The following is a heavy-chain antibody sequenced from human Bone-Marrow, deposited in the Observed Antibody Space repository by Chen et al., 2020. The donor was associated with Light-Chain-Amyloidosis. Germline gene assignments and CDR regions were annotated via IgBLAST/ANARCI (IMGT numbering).Heavy chain of an antibody. V-gene: IGHV5-51*01. CDR2: IYPDDSDA. CDR1: GYTFPNYW. Sequence: GKKPGESLKISCKGSGYTFPNYWIGWVRQMPGKGLEWMGVIYPDDSDARYSPSFEGQVTISADKSITTAYLQWRSLKASDTAMYYWARRRDGYNFDYWGQGTLVTVSS. J-gene: IGHJ4*02. D-gene: IGHD5-12*01. CDR3: ARRRDGYNFDY.